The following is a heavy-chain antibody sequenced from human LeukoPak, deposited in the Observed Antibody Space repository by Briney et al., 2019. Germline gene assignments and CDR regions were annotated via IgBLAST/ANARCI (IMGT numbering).Heavy chain of an antibody. J-gene: IGHJ4*02. Sequence: PGGSLRLSCAASGFTVNSNYINWVRQAPGKGLEWVSVIYSGGSTYYADSVKGRFTISRDNSKNTVYLQMNSLRGEDTAVYYCASDLVGATSYWGQGTLVTVSS. CDR2: IYSGGST. CDR1: GFTVNSNY. D-gene: IGHD1-26*01. V-gene: IGHV3-53*01. CDR3: ASDLVGATSY.